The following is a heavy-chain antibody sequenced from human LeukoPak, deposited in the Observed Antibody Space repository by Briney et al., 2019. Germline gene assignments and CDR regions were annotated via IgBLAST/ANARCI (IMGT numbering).Heavy chain of an antibody. D-gene: IGHD5-24*01. CDR2: INDDGKTT. Sequence: GESLRLSCAASGFTFTTYWMSWVRQAPGKGLEWVANINDDGKTTNHVDSVKGRFTISRDNARNLLYLQMNSLRADDTAVYYCTRDDGYNRFYIWGQGTMVSVSS. J-gene: IGHJ3*02. CDR1: GFTFTTYW. CDR3: TRDDGYNRFYI. V-gene: IGHV3-7*01.